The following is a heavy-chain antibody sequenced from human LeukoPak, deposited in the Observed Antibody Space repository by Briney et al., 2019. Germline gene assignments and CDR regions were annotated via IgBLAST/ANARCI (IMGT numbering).Heavy chain of an antibody. Sequence: GGSLRLSCAASGFTFSSYGMHWVRQAPGKGLEWVAFIRYDGSNKYYADSVKGRFTISRDNSKNTLYLQMNSLRAEDTAVYYCAKERAAAGNYYYYGMDVWGQGTTVTVSS. CDR1: GFTFSSYG. D-gene: IGHD6-13*01. V-gene: IGHV3-30*02. J-gene: IGHJ6*02. CDR3: AKERAAAGNYYYYGMDV. CDR2: IRYDGSNK.